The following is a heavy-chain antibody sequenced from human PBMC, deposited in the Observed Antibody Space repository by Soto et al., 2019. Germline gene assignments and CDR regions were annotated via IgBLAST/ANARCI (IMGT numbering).Heavy chain of an antibody. CDR2: ISSTSVYM. CDR1: GFTSSTYN. J-gene: IGHJ4*02. CDR3: ARGWLRDPWMY. V-gene: IGHV3-21*01. Sequence: EVQLVESGGGLVKPGGSLRLSCAASGFTSSTYNMNWVRQAPGKGLEWVASISSTSVYMYYANSLKGRFTISRANAKSSLYLQANSLRAEDTAVYYCARGWLRDPWMYWGQGTLVTVSS. D-gene: IGHD5-12*01.